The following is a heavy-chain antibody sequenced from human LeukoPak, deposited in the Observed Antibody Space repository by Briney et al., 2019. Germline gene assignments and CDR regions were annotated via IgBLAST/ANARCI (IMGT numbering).Heavy chain of an antibody. CDR3: ARGLYGSGSYYNAV. Sequence: VASVKVSCKASGYTFTSYAMNWVRQAPGQGLEWMGWINTNTGNPTYAQGFTGRFVFSLDTSVSTAYLQISSLKAEDTAVYYCARGLYGSGSYYNAVWGRGTLVTVSS. CDR2: INTNTGNP. CDR1: GYTFTSYA. J-gene: IGHJ2*01. V-gene: IGHV7-4-1*02. D-gene: IGHD3-10*01.